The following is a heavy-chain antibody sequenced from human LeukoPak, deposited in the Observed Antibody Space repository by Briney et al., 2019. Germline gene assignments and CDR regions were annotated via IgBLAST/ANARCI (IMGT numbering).Heavy chain of an antibody. CDR2: IYYSGST. D-gene: IGHD5-24*01. CDR1: GGSISSGGYY. V-gene: IGHV4-39*07. Sequence: SETLSLTCTVSGGSISSGGYYWSWIRQHPGKGLEWIGSIYYSGSTYYNPSLKSRVTISVDTSKNQFSLKLSSVTAADTAVYYCARDRRMATLVDYWGQGTLVTVSS. CDR3: ARDRRMATLVDY. J-gene: IGHJ4*02.